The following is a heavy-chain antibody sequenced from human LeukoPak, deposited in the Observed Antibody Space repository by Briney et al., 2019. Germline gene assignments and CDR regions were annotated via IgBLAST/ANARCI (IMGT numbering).Heavy chain of an antibody. V-gene: IGHV3-7*01. CDR3: ARVGYSGWNLEY. CDR1: GFTFSSYE. D-gene: IGHD5-12*01. Sequence: PGGSLRLSCAASGFTFSSYEMNWVRQAPGKGLEWVANINQGGSVKYYVDSVKGRSTISRDDAKNSLYVQMNSLRDEDTAVYYCARVGYSGWNLEYWGQGTLVTVSS. J-gene: IGHJ4*02. CDR2: INQGGSVK.